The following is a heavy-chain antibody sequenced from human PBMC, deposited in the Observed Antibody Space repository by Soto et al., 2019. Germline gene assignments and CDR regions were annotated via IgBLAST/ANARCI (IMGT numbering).Heavy chain of an antibody. D-gene: IGHD3-3*01. CDR3: ARDQNYYFWSGYYNWFGP. J-gene: IGHJ5*02. Sequence: SSETLSLTCTVSGGSISSYYWSWIRQPPGKGLEWIGYIYYSGSTNYNPSLKSRVTISVDTSKNQFSLKLSSVTAADTAVYYCARDQNYYFWSGYYNWFGPWGQGTLVTVSS. V-gene: IGHV4-59*01. CDR2: IYYSGST. CDR1: GGSISSYY.